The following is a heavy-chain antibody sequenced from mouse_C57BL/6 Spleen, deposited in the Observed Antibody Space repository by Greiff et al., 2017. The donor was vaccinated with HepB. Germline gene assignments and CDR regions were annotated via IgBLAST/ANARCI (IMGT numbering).Heavy chain of an antibody. J-gene: IGHJ4*01. CDR1: GYTFTDYY. CDR3: ARSYGS. V-gene: IGHV1-76*01. CDR2: IYPGSGNT. Sequence: QVQLKESGAELVRPGASVKLSCKASGYTFTDYYINWVKQRPGQGLEWIARIYPGSGNTYYNEKFKGKATLTAEKSSSTAYMQLSSLTSEDSAVYFCARSYGSWGQGTSVTVSS. D-gene: IGHD1-1*02.